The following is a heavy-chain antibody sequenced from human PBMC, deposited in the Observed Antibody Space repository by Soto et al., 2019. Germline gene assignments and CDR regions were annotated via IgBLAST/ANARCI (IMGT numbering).Heavy chain of an antibody. CDR1: GFSFSNYG. J-gene: IGHJ4*02. CDR3: SKDRRGGRAVLDS. Sequence: GGSLRLSCAASGFSFSNYGMHWVRQAPGKGLEWVAVISYDGSSKYHADSVKGRFTISRDNSKNTLHLQVNSLRAEDTAVYYCSKDRRGGRAVLDSWGQGTPVTVSS. CDR2: ISYDGSSK. V-gene: IGHV3-30*18. D-gene: IGHD6-19*01.